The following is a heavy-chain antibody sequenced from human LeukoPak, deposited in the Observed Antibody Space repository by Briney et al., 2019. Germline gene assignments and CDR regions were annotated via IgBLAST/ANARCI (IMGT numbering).Heavy chain of an antibody. CDR2: VSGSGGSR. V-gene: IGHV3-23*01. D-gene: IGHD1-7*01. Sequence: GGSLRLSCAASGFTFSSYDMSWVRQAPGKGLEWVSGVSGSGGSRNYADSVKGRFTISRDNSEKALYLQMNSLRAEDTAVYFCARDRRMRVRGYGKTGTTALDYWGQGTLVTVSS. J-gene: IGHJ4*02. CDR1: GFTFSSYD. CDR3: ARDRRMRVRGYGKTGTTALDY.